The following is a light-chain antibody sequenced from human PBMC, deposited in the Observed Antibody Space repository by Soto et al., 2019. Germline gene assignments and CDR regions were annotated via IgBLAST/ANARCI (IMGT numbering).Light chain of an antibody. Sequence: QSALTQPPSVSRAPGQRVTIPCTGGASNIGANYDVHWYQPLPGTAPHLLIYVTSYRPSGVPDRFSGSKSGTSASLAITGLQAEDEAHYFCQSYDFTLGAFWVFGGGTKVTVL. J-gene: IGLJ3*02. CDR1: ASNIGANYD. CDR2: VTS. V-gene: IGLV1-40*01. CDR3: QSYDFTLGAFWV.